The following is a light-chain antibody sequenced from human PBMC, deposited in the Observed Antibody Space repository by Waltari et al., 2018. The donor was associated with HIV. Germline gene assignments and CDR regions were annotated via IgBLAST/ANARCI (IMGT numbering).Light chain of an antibody. CDR1: QSVSSSY. V-gene: IGKV3-20*01. CDR2: GAS. Sequence: EIVLTQSPGTLSLSPGERATLSCRASQSVSSSYLAWYQRKPGQAPRLLIYGASSRATAIPDRFSGSGSGTDFTLTISRLEPEDFAVYYCQQYGTSPYTFGQGTKVEI. CDR3: QQYGTSPYT. J-gene: IGKJ2*01.